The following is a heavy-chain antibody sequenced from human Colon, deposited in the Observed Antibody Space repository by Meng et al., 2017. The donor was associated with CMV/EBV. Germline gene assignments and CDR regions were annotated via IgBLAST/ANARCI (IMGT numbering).Heavy chain of an antibody. CDR3: ARDLLGDNDYVFDQ. CDR2: IWYDGSNK. CDR1: GFTFSSYG. V-gene: IGHV3-33*01. Sequence: GGSLRLSCAASGFTFSSYGMHWVRQAPGKGLEWVAVIWYDGSNKYYADSVKGRFTISRDNARNALYLQMNSLRDDDTAVYYCARDLLGDNDYVFDQWGQGMMVTVSS. J-gene: IGHJ4*02. D-gene: IGHD4/OR15-4a*01.